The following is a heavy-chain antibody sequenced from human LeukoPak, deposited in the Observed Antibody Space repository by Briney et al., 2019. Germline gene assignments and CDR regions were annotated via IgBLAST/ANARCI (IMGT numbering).Heavy chain of an antibody. CDR3: ARDEYSSSWPPDY. V-gene: IGHV3-33*01. CDR1: GFTFSSYG. CDR2: IWYDGSNK. J-gene: IGHJ4*02. Sequence: GRSLRLSCAASGFTFSSYGMPWVRQAPGKGLEWVAVIWYDGSNKYYADSVKGRFTISRDNSKNTLYLQMNSLRAENTAVYYCARDEYSSSWPPDYWGQGTLVTVSS. D-gene: IGHD6-13*01.